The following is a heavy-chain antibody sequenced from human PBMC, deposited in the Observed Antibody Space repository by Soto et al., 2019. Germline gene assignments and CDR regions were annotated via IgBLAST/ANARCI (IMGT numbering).Heavy chain of an antibody. J-gene: IGHJ4*02. CDR2: INANDGAT. Sequence: AASVEVSCKASGYTLGRNWMQWVRQATGQRLERMGIINANDGATGYAQRFQGRVTLTRDTSANTAYMELSSLRSEDTALYYCARDCTGGSCYSHFDLWGQGALVTVSS. CDR3: ARDCTGGSCYSHFDL. V-gene: IGHV1-46*01. D-gene: IGHD2-15*01. CDR1: GYTLGRNW.